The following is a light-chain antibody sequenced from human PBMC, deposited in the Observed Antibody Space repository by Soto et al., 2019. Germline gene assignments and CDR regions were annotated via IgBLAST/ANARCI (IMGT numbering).Light chain of an antibody. CDR3: QSYKSSLSSSV. V-gene: IGLV1-40*01. CDR2: GNS. J-gene: IGLJ2*01. CDR1: SSNIGAGYD. Sequence: QSVLTQPPSVSGAPGQRVTISCTGSSSNIGAGYDVHWYQQLPGTAPKLLIYGNSNRTSGVPDRFSGSKSGTSASLAITGLQAEYEADYYCQSYKSSLSSSVFGGGTKLTVL.